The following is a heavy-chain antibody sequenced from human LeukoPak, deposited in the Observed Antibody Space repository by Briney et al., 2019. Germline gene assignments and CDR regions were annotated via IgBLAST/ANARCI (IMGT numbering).Heavy chain of an antibody. D-gene: IGHD5-24*01. CDR1: GGSFSGYY. CDR3: ARVEMATITLGYFDY. V-gene: IGHV4-34*01. Sequence: SETLSLTCAVYGGSFSGYYWSWIRQPPGKGLEWIGEINHSGSTNYNPSLKSRVTISVDTSKNQFSLKLSSVTAADTAVYYCARVEMATITLGYFDYWGQGTLVTVSP. CDR2: INHSGST. J-gene: IGHJ4*02.